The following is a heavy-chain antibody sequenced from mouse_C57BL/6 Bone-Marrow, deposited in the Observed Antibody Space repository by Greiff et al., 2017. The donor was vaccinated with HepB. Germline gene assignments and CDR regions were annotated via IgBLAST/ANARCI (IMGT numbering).Heavy chain of an antibody. CDR1: GYTFTSYW. CDR2: IDPSDSYT. CDR3: ARPMGITTADY. Sequence: QVQLQQSGAELVKPGASVKLSCKASGYTFTSYWMQWVKQRPGQGLEWIGEIDPSDSYTNYNQKFKGKATLTVDTSSSTAYMQLSSLTSEDSAVYYCARPMGITTADYWGQGTTLTVSS. D-gene: IGHD1-2*01. V-gene: IGHV1-50*01. J-gene: IGHJ2*01.